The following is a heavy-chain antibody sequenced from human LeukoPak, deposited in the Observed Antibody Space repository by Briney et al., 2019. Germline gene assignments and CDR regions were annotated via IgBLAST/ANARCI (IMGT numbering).Heavy chain of an antibody. V-gene: IGHV3-23*02. CDR3: AKVSWESTSQDFDC. J-gene: IGHJ4*02. CDR2: IGGNGAGT. D-gene: IGHD5/OR15-5a*01. Sequence: GGSLRLSCTPSGFTFSSHAMSWVRQAPGKGLEWVSGIGGNGAGTYYGDSVKGRFTISRDNSKNTLYLQMNSLRAEDTAVYYCAKVSWESTSQDFDCWGQGTLVTVSS. CDR1: GFTFSSHA.